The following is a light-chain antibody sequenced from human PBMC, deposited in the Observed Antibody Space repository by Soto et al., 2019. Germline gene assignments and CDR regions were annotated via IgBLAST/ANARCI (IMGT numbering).Light chain of an antibody. CDR3: MQGTHWPPYT. CDR2: KVS. CDR1: TRLASIEGTTY. Sequence: VVLTPSPLSPPRTLGQPAPISCRSSTRLASIEGTTYLSWVQQRPGQSPRRLIYKVSNRESGVPDRFSGSGSGTDFTLKISRVEAEDVGVYYCMQGTHWPPYTFGQGNKLEIK. J-gene: IGKJ2*01. V-gene: IGKV2-30*01.